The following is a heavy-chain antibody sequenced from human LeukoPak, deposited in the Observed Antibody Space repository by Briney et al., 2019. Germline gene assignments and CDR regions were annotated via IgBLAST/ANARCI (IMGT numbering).Heavy chain of an antibody. J-gene: IGHJ6*03. D-gene: IGHD6-13*01. V-gene: IGHV4-34*01. CDR1: GGSFSGYY. Sequence: SETLSLTCAVYGGSFSGYYWSWIRQPPGKGLEWIGEINHSGSTNYNPSLKSRVTISVDTSKNQFSLKLSSVTAADTAVYYCAREGSAVERRLGGSSSFHYHYYMDVWGKGTTVTVSS. CDR3: AREGSAVERRLGGSSSFHYHYYMDV. CDR2: INHSGST.